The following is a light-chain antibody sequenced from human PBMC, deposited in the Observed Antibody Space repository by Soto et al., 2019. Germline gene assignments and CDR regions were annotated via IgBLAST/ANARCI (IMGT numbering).Light chain of an antibody. CDR2: GNS. J-gene: IGLJ1*01. CDR3: QSYDSSLSALYV. Sequence: QSVLTQPPSVSGAPGQRVTISCTGSSSNTGAGYDVHWYQQLPGTAPKLLIYGNSNRPSGVPDRFSGSKSGTSASLAITGLQAEAEADYYCQSYDSSLSALYVFGTGTKVTVL. CDR1: SSNTGAGYD. V-gene: IGLV1-40*01.